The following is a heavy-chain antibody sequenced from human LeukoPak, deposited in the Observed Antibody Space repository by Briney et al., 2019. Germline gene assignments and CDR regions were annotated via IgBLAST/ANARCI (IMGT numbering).Heavy chain of an antibody. CDR1: GFTFSSYA. J-gene: IGHJ4*02. V-gene: IGHV3-7*01. CDR3: ARYTYKYDC. Sequence: GGSLRLSCAASGFTFSSYAMSWVRQVPGKGLEWVANVKEDGSQKTYVDSVKGRFTISRDNAKNSLFLQMNNVRADDTAVYYCARYTYKYDCWGQGTLVTVSS. D-gene: IGHD5-24*01. CDR2: VKEDGSQK.